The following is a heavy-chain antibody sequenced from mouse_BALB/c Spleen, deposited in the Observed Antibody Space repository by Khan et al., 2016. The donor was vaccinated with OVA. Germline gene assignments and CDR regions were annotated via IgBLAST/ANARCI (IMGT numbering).Heavy chain of an antibody. Sequence: QVQLKQSGAELARPGASVKMSCKASGYTFTSYPIHWIKKRPGQGLEWIGYINPSNCYTNYNQKFKDKATLTTDKSSTTAYLQLSSLTSGDSAVYNCVRDGAYHRNDGWFAYWGQGTLVTVSA. D-gene: IGHD2-14*01. CDR1: GYTFTSYP. J-gene: IGHJ3*01. CDR3: VRDGAYHRNDGWFAY. V-gene: IGHV1-4*01. CDR2: INPSNCYT.